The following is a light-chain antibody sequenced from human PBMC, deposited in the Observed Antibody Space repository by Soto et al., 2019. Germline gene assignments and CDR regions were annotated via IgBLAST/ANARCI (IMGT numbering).Light chain of an antibody. CDR3: CSYAGSRTCV. CDR2: EAT. CDR1: SSDVGGYNL. V-gene: IGLV2-23*01. Sequence: QSALTQPASVSGSPGHSINLSCTGTSSDVGGYNLVSWYQQHPGQAPKLLIYEATKRPSGVSNRLSASKSGNTASLTISGLQAEDEADYYCCSYAGSRTCVFGGGTKVTVL. J-gene: IGLJ3*02.